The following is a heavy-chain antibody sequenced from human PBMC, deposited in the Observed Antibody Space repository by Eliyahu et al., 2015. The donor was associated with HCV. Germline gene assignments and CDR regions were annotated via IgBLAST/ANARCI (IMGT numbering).Heavy chain of an antibody. CDR1: GFXFXXYA. CDR2: ISGSGGST. D-gene: IGHD3-10*01. Sequence: EVQLLESGGGLVQPGGSLRLXXXASGFXFXXYAMXWVRPGPGEGVGGVSAISGSGGSTYYADSVKGRFTISRDNSKNTLYLQMNSLRAEDTAVYYCAGYGSGTYWDYYYYYGMDVWGQGTTVTVSS. CDR3: AGYGSGTYWDYYYYYGMDV. V-gene: IGHV3-23*01. J-gene: IGHJ6*02.